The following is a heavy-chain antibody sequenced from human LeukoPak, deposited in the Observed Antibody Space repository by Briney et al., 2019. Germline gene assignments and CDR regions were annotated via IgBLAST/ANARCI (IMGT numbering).Heavy chain of an antibody. Sequence: PSETLSLTCTVSGGSISTSSYYWGWVRQPPGKGLEWIGNIFYSGSTYYSPSLKSRVTISLDTSRNQFSLKLNSVTAADTAVYYCARDDSSGWYPWGQGTLVTVSS. J-gene: IGHJ4*02. D-gene: IGHD6-19*01. CDR1: GGSISTSSYY. CDR2: IFYSGST. CDR3: ARDDSSGWYP. V-gene: IGHV4-39*07.